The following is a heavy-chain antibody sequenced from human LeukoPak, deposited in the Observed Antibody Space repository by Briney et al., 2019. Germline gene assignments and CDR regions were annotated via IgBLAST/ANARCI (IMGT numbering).Heavy chain of an antibody. J-gene: IGHJ4*02. Sequence: WGSLRLSCAASGITFTNAWLTWVRQAPGKGLEWVGRVKTKGDGGAADYAAPVKGRFTISRDDSTKTLYLQMNSLETEDTAVYYCTTDRRDYYGSGSYYAHDCWGQGTLVTVSS. CDR3: TTDRRDYYGSGSYYAHDC. D-gene: IGHD3-10*01. V-gene: IGHV3-15*01. CDR2: VKTKGDGGAA. CDR1: GITFTNAW.